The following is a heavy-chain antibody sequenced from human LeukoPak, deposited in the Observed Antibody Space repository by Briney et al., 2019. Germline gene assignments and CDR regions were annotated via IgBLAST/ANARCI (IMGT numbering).Heavy chain of an antibody. CDR3: ARKDYGDHRGFAY. D-gene: IGHD4-17*01. J-gene: IGHJ4*02. V-gene: IGHV4-34*01. Sequence: SETLSLTCAVYGGSFSGYYWSWIRQPPGKGLEWIGEINHSGSTNYNPSLKSRVTISVDKSKNQFSLKLNSVTAADTAVYYCARKDYGDHRGFAYWGQGTLVTVSS. CDR2: INHSGST. CDR1: GGSFSGYY.